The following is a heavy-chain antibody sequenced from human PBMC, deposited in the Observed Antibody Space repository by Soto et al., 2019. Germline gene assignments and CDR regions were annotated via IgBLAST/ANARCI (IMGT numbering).Heavy chain of an antibody. V-gene: IGHV4-4*07. D-gene: IGHD6-13*01. J-gene: IGHJ6*02. CDR1: GGSISSYY. CDR3: ARDHPRHSSSGMDV. Sequence: QVQLQESGPGLVKPSETLSLTCTVSGGSISSYYWSWIRQPAGKGLEWIGRIYTSGSTNYNPSLMSRVTMSVDTSTNQFSLKLSSVTAADTAVYYCARDHPRHSSSGMDVWGQGTTVTVSS. CDR2: IYTSGST.